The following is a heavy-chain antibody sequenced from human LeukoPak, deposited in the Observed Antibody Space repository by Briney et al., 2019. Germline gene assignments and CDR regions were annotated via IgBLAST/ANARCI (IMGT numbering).Heavy chain of an antibody. Sequence: GGSLRLSCAASGFTFSSYSMNWVRQAPGKGLEWVSSISSSSSYIYYADSVKGRFTISRDNAKNSLYLQMNSLRAEDTAEYYCARASGGIVGATSLDYWGQGTLVTVSS. CDR1: GFTFSSYS. J-gene: IGHJ4*02. D-gene: IGHD1-26*01. CDR3: ARASGGIVGATSLDY. CDR2: ISSSSSYI. V-gene: IGHV3-21*01.